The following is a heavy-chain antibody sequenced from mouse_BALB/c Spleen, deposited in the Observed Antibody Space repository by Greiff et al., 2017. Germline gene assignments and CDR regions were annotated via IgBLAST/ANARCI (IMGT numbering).Heavy chain of an antibody. CDR2: IYYSGTI. D-gene: IGHD1-1*01. J-gene: IGHJ1*01. Sequence: VQLQQSGPGLVKPSQTVSLTCTVTGISITTGNYRWSWIRQFPGNKLEWIGYIYYSGTITYNPSLTSRTTITRDTSKNQFFLEMNSLTAEDTATYYCAREGDYYGSSYDWYFDVWGAGTTVTVSS. CDR3: AREGDYYGSSYDWYFDV. CDR1: GISITTGNYR. V-gene: IGHV3-5*02.